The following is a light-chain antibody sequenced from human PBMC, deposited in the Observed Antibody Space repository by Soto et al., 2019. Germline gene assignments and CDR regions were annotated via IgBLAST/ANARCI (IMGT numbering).Light chain of an antibody. Sequence: QSALTQPASVSGSPGQSITISCTGTSSDVGGYNYVSWYQQHPGKAPKLMIYEVSNRPSGVSNRFSGSKSGNTASLTISGLQAEDEADYYCSSYTSSNVVFGGETKLTVL. CDR3: SSYTSSNVV. J-gene: IGLJ2*01. CDR2: EVS. V-gene: IGLV2-14*01. CDR1: SSDVGGYNY.